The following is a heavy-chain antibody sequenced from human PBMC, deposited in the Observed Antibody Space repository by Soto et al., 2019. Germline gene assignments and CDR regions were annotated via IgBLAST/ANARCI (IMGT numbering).Heavy chain of an antibody. D-gene: IGHD5-18*01. CDR2: IFYSGTT. CDR1: GCSISNRCYY. Sequence: SETLSLTCNLSGCSISNRCYYWGWILQPPGKGMECIGIIFYSGTTYYNPSLKSRVTISVDTSRNQFSLKLSSVTAADTAVYYCACIFSGGCSYGFYYYGMDVWCPGT. J-gene: IGHJ6*02. CDR3: ACIFSGGCSYGFYYYGMDV. V-gene: IGHV4-39*01.